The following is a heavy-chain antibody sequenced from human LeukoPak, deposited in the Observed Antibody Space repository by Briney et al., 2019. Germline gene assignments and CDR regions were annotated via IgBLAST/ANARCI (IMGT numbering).Heavy chain of an antibody. J-gene: IGHJ4*02. CDR3: AFDSSGGYFDY. CDR2: IIPILGIA. Sequence: ASVKVSCKASGGTFSSYAISWVGQAPGQGLEWMGRIIPILGIANYAQKFQGRVTITADKSTSTAYMELSSLRSEDTAVYYCAFDSSGGYFDYWGQGTLVTVSS. V-gene: IGHV1-69*04. D-gene: IGHD3-10*01. CDR1: GGTFSSYA.